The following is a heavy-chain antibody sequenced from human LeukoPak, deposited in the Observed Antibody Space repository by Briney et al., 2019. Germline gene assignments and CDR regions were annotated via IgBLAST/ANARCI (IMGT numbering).Heavy chain of an antibody. CDR2: ISGSGGST. CDR3: ARGVVDTAMATDY. D-gene: IGHD5-18*01. Sequence: GGSLRLSCAASGFTFSSYAMSWVRQAPGKGLEWVSAISGSGGSTYYADSVKGRFTISRDNSKNTLYLQMNSLRDEDTAVYYCARGVVDTAMATDYWGQGTLVTVSS. CDR1: GFTFSSYA. J-gene: IGHJ4*02. V-gene: IGHV3-23*01.